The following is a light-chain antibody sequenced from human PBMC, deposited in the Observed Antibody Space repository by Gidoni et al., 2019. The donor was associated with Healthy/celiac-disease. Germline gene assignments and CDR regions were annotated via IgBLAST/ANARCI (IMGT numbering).Light chain of an antibody. CDR1: QSVSSSY. V-gene: IGKV3-20*01. J-gene: IGKJ3*01. CDR2: GAS. CDR3: QQYGSSPPFT. Sequence: EIVLTQSPGTLSLSPGESATLSCRASQSVSSSYLAWYQQKPCQAPRLLIYGASSRATGIPDRFSGSVSVTDFTLTISRLEPEDFAVYYCQQYGSSPPFTCGPGTKVDIK.